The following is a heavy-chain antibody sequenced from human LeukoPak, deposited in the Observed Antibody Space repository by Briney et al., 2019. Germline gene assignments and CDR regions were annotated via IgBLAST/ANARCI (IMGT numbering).Heavy chain of an antibody. CDR2: INAGNDNT. CDR3: ARARRDSSGYYWDY. CDR1: GYSFTSYA. Sequence: ASVKVSCKASGYSFTSYAMHWVRQAPGQRLEWMGWINAGNDNTKYSQEFQGRVTITRDTSASTAYMELSSLRSEDMAVYYCARARRDSSGYYWDYWGQGTLVTVSP. D-gene: IGHD3-22*01. J-gene: IGHJ4*02. V-gene: IGHV1-3*03.